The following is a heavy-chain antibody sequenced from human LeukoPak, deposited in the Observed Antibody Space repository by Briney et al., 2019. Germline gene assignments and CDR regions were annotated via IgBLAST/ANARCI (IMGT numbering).Heavy chain of an antibody. J-gene: IGHJ4*02. CDR2: IYYSGST. CDR3: ARESRSDSSSWSDY. D-gene: IGHD6-13*01. Sequence: SETLSLTCTVSGGSISGSSYYWGWIRQPPGKGLEWIGSIYYSGSTYYNPSLKSRVTISVDTSKNQFSLKLSSVTAADTAVYYCARESRSDSSSWSDYWGQGTLVTVSS. V-gene: IGHV4-39*07. CDR1: GGSISGSSYY.